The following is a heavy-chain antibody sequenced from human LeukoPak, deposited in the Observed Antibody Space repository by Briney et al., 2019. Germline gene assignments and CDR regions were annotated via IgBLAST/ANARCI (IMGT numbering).Heavy chain of an antibody. Sequence: GGSLRLSCAASGFTFNNAWMSWVRQAPGKGLEWVGRIKTKTDGGTADYAAPVKGRFTISRDDSKTTLYLQMNSLKIEDTAVYFCATDKGARDFWGQGTLVTVSS. CDR2: IKTKTDGGTA. D-gene: IGHD4/OR15-4a*01. CDR3: ATDKGARDF. V-gene: IGHV3-15*01. CDR1: GFTFNNAW. J-gene: IGHJ4*02.